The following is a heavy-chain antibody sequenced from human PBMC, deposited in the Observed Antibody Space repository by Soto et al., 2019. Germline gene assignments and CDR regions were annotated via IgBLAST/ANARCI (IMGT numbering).Heavy chain of an antibody. D-gene: IGHD3-10*01. CDR1: GYTFIDYD. V-gene: IGHV1-8*02. CDR3: ARGRGAESYRAYYDY. CDR2: MNSKSGNT. J-gene: IGHJ4*02. Sequence: QVQPEQSGAEVKKTGASVKDSCKPSGYTFIDYDVNWVRQATGQGLEWMGWMNSKSGNTGYAQKFQGRVTMTRDTSISTAYMELSSLRSEDTAVYYCARGRGAESYRAYYDYWGQGTLVTVSS.